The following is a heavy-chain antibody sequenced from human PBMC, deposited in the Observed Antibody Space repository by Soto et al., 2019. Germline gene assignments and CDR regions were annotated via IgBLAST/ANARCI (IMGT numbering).Heavy chain of an antibody. CDR2: ISGSGDGT. CDR1: GFTVGSHA. Sequence: VQLLESGGGVVQRGGSLRLSCAASGFTVGSHAMSWVRQAPGKGLEWVSSISGSGDGTYYGDSVKGRFTISRDNSKNTVYLQMNNLRVDDSATYYCAKPSAYGDFAGSFDSWGQGTLVTVSP. D-gene: IGHD4-17*01. CDR3: AKPSAYGDFAGSFDS. J-gene: IGHJ4*02. V-gene: IGHV3-23*01.